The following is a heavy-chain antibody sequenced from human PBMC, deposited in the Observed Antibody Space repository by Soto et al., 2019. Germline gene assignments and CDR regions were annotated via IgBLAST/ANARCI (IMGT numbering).Heavy chain of an antibody. D-gene: IGHD1-26*01. CDR1: GDSVSSNRAA. CDR2: TYYRSKWKN. CDR3: ARVGSVGASTSYDMDV. Sequence: PSQTLSLTCVISGDSVSSNRAAWNWVRQSPSRGLEWLGRTYYRSKWKNDYALSVNSRITINPDTSKNQVSLQLNSVTPEDTAVYYCARVGSVGASTSYDMDVWGQGTTVTVSS. J-gene: IGHJ6*02. V-gene: IGHV6-1*01.